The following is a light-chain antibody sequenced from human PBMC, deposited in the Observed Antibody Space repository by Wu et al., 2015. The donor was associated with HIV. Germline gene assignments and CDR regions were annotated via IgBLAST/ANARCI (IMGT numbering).Light chain of an antibody. Sequence: EIVLTQSPVTLSLSPGERATLSCRASQSVSSYLAWYQQRPGQAPRLLIYDASNRATGIPDRFSGSGSGTAFTLIISSLQSEDLAVYYCQQYRDWSWTFGQGTKVEFK. V-gene: IGKV3-11*01. CDR1: QSVSSY. CDR3: QQYRDWSWT. CDR2: DAS. J-gene: IGKJ1*01.